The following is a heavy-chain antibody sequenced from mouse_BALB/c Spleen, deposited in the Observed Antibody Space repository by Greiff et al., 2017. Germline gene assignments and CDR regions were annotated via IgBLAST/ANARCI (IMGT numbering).Heavy chain of an antibody. V-gene: IGHV14-4*02. CDR3: NAWDYGV. J-gene: IGHJ2*01. CDR2: IDPENGDT. Sequence: VQLQQSGAELVRSGASVKLSCTASGFNFKDYYMHWVKQRPEQGLEWIGWIDPENGDTEYAPKFQGKATMTADTSSNTAYLQLSSLTSEDTAVYYCNAWDYGVWGQGTTLTVSS. D-gene: IGHD2-4*01. CDR1: GFNFKDYY.